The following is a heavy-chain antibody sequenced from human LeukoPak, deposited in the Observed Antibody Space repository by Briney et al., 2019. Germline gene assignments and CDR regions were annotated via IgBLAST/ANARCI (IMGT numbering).Heavy chain of an antibody. D-gene: IGHD4-11*01. Sequence: GRSLRLSCAASGFTFSSYSMNWVRQAPGKGLEWVSSISSSSSYIYYADSVKDRFTISRDNAKNSLYLQMNSLRAEDTAVYDCASQTVTTTYYYYMDVWGKGTTVTVSS. CDR2: ISSSSSYI. J-gene: IGHJ6*03. V-gene: IGHV3-21*01. CDR1: GFTFSSYS. CDR3: ASQTVTTTYYYYMDV.